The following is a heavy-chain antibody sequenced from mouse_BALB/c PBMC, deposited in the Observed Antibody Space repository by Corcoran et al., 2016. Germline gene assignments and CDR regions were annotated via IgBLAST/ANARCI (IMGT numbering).Heavy chain of an antibody. CDR3: AREPYAMDY. Sequence: QIQLVQSGPELKKPGETVKISCKASGYTFQNYGLNWVKQAPGKGLKWMGWINTYTGEPTYADDFKGRFAFSLETSASTAYLQINNLKNEDTATYFCAREPYAMDYWGQGTSVTVSS. V-gene: IGHV9-3-1*01. CDR1: GYTFQNYG. CDR2: INTYTGEP. J-gene: IGHJ4*01.